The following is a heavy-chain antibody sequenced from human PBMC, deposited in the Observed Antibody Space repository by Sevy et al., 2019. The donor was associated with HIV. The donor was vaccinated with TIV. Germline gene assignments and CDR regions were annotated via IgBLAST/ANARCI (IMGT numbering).Heavy chain of an antibody. CDR3: PSGTFYFGELLSP. V-gene: IGHV1-2*02. Sequence: ASVKVSCKASGYTFTGYYMHWVRQAPGQGLEWMGWINPNSGGTNYAEKFQGRVTMTRDTSINTAYMELSRLRSDDTAVYFCPSGTFYFGELLSPWGQGTLVTVSS. CDR2: INPNSGGT. CDR1: GYTFTGYY. D-gene: IGHD3-10*01. J-gene: IGHJ1*01.